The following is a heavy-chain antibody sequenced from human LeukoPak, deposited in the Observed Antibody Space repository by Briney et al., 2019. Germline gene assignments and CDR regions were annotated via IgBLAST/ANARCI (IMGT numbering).Heavy chain of an antibody. J-gene: IGHJ4*02. CDR2: IRSKPYGGTT. V-gene: IGHV3-49*04. Sequence: GGSLRLSCAASGFTFSSYSMNWVRQAPGKGLEWVGFIRSKPYGGTTEYAASVKGRFTISRDDSKTIAYLQMNSLKTEDTAVYYCTRGYDVLTGLSYFDYWGQGALVTVSS. D-gene: IGHD3-9*01. CDR3: TRGYDVLTGLSYFDY. CDR1: GFTFSSYS.